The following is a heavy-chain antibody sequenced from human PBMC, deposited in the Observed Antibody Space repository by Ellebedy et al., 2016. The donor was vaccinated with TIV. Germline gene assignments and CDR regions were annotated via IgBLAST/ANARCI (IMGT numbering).Heavy chain of an antibody. CDR3: ATRHYGAFDI. CDR2: IYSDGNT. D-gene: IGHD4-17*01. V-gene: IGHV3-53*01. CDR1: GFSVSSNS. Sequence: GGSLRLXXAASGFSVSSNSMSWVRQAPGKGLEWISHIYSDGNTDYADSVKGRFTISRDNYRNILYLQMNSLRAEDTAMYYCATRHYGAFDIWGQGTKVTVSS. J-gene: IGHJ3*02.